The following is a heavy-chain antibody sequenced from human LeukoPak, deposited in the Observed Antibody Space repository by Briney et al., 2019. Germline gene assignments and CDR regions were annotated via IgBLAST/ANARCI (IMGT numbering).Heavy chain of an antibody. J-gene: IGHJ4*02. CDR3: ARRGYGDWYFDY. D-gene: IGHD4-17*01. Sequence: SETLSLTCTASGGSISSSSYYWGWIRQPPGKGLEWIGSIYYTGSTYYNPSLKSRVTISVDTSKNQFSLKMSSVTAADTAVYYCARRGYGDWYFDYWGQGTLVTVSS. CDR2: IYYTGST. CDR1: GGSISSSSYY. V-gene: IGHV4-39*01.